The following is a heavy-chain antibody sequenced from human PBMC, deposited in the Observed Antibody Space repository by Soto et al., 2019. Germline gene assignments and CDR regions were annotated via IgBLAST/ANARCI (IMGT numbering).Heavy chain of an antibody. D-gene: IGHD5-12*01. J-gene: IGHJ6*02. CDR3: AREGVAPYYYGMDV. CDR1: CYTFTRSG. Sequence: ASVKVSCKASCYTFTRSGISWVRQAPGQGPEWMGWISSYNGDTNYAQTFQGRVTMTTDTSTSTAYMELRSLRSDDTAVYYCAREGVAPYYYGMDVWAKGPRSPSP. V-gene: IGHV1-18*01. CDR2: ISSYNGDT.